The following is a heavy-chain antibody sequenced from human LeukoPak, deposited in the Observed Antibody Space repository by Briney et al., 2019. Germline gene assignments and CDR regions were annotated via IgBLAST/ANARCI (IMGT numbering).Heavy chain of an antibody. CDR2: ISSSSSYI. CDR3: ARALPSPLYSGSYADAFDI. CDR1: AFTFSSYS. D-gene: IGHD1-26*01. J-gene: IGHJ3*02. Sequence: GGSLGLSCAASAFTFSSYSMNWVRQAPGKGLEWVSSISSSSSYIYYADSVKGRFTISRDNAKNSLYLQMNSLRAEDTAVYYCARALPSPLYSGSYADAFDIWGQGTMVTVSS. V-gene: IGHV3-21*01.